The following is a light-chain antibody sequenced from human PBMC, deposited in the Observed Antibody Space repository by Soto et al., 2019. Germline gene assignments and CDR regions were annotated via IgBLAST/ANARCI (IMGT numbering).Light chain of an antibody. Sequence: EIVLTQSPGTLSLSPGERATLSCRASQSLTNSFIAWYQQKPGQAPRLLIYDASTRATAIPARFSGSGSETEFTLTISSLQSEDSAVYYCQQYNNWPPWTFGQGTKVDIK. CDR1: QSLTNS. V-gene: IGKV3-15*01. J-gene: IGKJ1*01. CDR2: DAS. CDR3: QQYNNWPPWT.